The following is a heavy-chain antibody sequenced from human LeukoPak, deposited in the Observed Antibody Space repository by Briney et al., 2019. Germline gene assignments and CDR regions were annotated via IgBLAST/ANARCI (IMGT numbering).Heavy chain of an antibody. Sequence: ASVKVSCKASGYTFTDYYMHWVRQAPGQGLEWMGWINPDSGGTNYAQNFQGRVTMTRDTSISTAYMELSRLRSDDTAVYYCARPFIEAPSLGALDYWGQGTLVTVSS. CDR2: INPDSGGT. J-gene: IGHJ4*02. CDR1: GYTFTDYY. V-gene: IGHV1-2*02. CDR3: ARPFIEAPSLGALDY. D-gene: IGHD6-6*01.